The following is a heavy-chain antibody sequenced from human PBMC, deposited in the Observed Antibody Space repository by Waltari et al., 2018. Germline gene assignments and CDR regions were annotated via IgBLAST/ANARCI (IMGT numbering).Heavy chain of an antibody. V-gene: IGHV1-8*01. CDR3: ARSRSLIYQLEPNWFDP. D-gene: IGHD2-2*01. J-gene: IGHJ5*02. CDR1: GYTFTSYD. CDR2: MNPNSGNT. Sequence: QVQLVQSGAEVKKPGASVKVSCKASGYTFTSYDINWVRQATGQGLEWMGWMNPNSGNTGYAQKFQGRVTMTRNTSISTAYMELSSLRSEDTAVYYCARSRSLIYQLEPNWFDPWGQGTLVTVSS.